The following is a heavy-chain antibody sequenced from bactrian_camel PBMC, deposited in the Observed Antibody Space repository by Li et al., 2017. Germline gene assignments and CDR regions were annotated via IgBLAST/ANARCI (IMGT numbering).Heavy chain of an antibody. V-gene: IGHV3S53*01. J-gene: IGHJ4*01. CDR2: IRRDDLT. Sequence: HVQLVESGGGLVPPGGSLRLSCAASGLSVSDFSMAWFRQSPGKEREAVAAIRRDDLTAYTGSVKGRFTMSQGYAGLAVYLRMNSLIPEDTAMYYCRADPPVSYCAGGWGQGTQVTVLGPTQVTVLGQGTQVTVS. CDR1: GLSVSDFS. D-gene: IGHD2*01.